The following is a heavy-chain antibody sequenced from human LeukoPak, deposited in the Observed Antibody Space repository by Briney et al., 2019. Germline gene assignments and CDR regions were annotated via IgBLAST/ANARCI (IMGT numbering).Heavy chain of an antibody. Sequence: PGGSLRLSCAASGFIFNAFAMSWVRQAPGKGLEWVSSITGSGSPTYYADSVRGRFTISRDNSESTLYLQMNRLRAEDTAVYYCARDPSDYDYWGQGTLVTVSS. CDR3: ARDPSDYDY. CDR1: GFIFNAFA. CDR2: ITGSGSPT. J-gene: IGHJ4*02. V-gene: IGHV3-23*01. D-gene: IGHD5-12*01.